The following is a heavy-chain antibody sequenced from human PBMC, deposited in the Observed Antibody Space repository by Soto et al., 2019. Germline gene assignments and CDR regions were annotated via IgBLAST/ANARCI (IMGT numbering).Heavy chain of an antibody. Sequence: QVQLVQSGAEVKKPGASVKVSCKSSGYTFTMSGISWVRQAPGQGLEWVGWISGYNGNTNYEQKFQDRVTMPTDTSTNTAYMELRSLRSDDTAVYYCAREGPRPYYYCGMDVWGQGTTVTVSS. V-gene: IGHV1-18*01. CDR1: GYTFTMSG. J-gene: IGHJ6*02. CDR3: AREGPRPYYYCGMDV. CDR2: ISGYNGNT.